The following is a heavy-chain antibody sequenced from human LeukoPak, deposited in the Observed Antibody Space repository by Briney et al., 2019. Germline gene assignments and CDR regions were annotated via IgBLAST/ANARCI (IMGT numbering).Heavy chain of an antibody. D-gene: IGHD4-23*01. CDR2: INHSGST. J-gene: IGHJ4*02. CDR1: GGSFSGYY. CDR3: ARVGSLGGNSGGTIDY. Sequence: SETLSLTCAVYGGSFSGYYWSWIRQPPGKGLEWIGEINHSGSTNYNPSLKSRFTISVDTSKNQFSLKLSSVTAADTAVYYCARVGSLGGNSGGTIDYWGQGPWSPSPQ. V-gene: IGHV4-34*01.